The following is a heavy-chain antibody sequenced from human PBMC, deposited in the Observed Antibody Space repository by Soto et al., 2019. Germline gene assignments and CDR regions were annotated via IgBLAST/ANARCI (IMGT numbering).Heavy chain of an antibody. J-gene: IGHJ5*02. CDR3: ALPHGDYYDSSGLRWFDP. CDR1: GYSFTSYW. CDR2: IYPGDSDT. V-gene: IGHV5-51*01. Sequence: PGESLKISCQGSGYSFTSYWIGWVRQMPGKGLEWMGIIYPGDSDTRYSPSFQGQVTISADKSISTAYLQWSSLKASDTAMYYCALPHGDYYDSSGLRWFDPWGQGTQVTVSS. D-gene: IGHD3-22*01.